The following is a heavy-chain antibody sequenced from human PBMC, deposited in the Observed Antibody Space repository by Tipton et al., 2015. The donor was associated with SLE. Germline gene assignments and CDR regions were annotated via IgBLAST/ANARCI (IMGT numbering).Heavy chain of an antibody. CDR2: IYNSGST. Sequence: GLVKPSETLSLTCTVSGGSITSSSYYWNWIRQPPGKGLEWMGYIYNSGSTYYNPSLKSRLTLSLDTSKNQFSLKLSSVTAADTAVYYCASGRLYYDYWSGSLRATGDHYYYYMDVWGKGTSVTVS. J-gene: IGHJ6*03. V-gene: IGHV4-31*03. CDR1: GGSITSSSYY. D-gene: IGHD3-3*01. CDR3: ASGRLYYDYWSGSLRATGDHYYYYMDV.